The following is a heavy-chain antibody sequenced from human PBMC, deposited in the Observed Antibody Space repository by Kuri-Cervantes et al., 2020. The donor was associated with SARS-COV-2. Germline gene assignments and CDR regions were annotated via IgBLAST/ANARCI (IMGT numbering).Heavy chain of an antibody. J-gene: IGHJ6*03. CDR2: IFRSGIT. Sequence: SETLSLTCTVSSGSISSGDYYWGWIRQPQGKGLEWIGSIFRSGITYYNPSLKSRVTMSVDTTKNQFSLKLRSVTAADTAVYYCARIDYHTSGYYYYYYYMDVWGKGTTVTVSS. V-gene: IGHV4-39*01. CDR1: SGSISSGDYY. CDR3: ARIDYHTSGYYYYYYYMDV. D-gene: IGHD3-22*01.